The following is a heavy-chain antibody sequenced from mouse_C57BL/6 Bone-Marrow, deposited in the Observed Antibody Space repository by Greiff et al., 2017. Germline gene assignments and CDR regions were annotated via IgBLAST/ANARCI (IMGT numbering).Heavy chain of an antibody. CDR2: ISDGGSYT. D-gene: IGHD1-1*01. J-gene: IGHJ2*01. CDR3: ARVPYDYGFDY. V-gene: IGHV5-4*03. CDR1: GFTFSSSA. Sequence: EVKLVESGGGLVKPGGSLKLSCAASGFTFSSSAMSWVRQTPEKRLEWVATISDGGSYTYYPDNVKGRFTISRDNAKNNLYLQMSHLKSEDTAMYDCARVPYDYGFDYWGRGTTLTVSS.